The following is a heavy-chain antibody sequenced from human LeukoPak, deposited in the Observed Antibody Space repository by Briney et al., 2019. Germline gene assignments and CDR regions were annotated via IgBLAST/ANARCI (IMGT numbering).Heavy chain of an antibody. Sequence: GGSLRLSCAASGFTFSGYGIHWVRQAPGKGLEWVAFIRYDGSNEYFADSVKGRFTISRDNSKNTLYLQMSSLRAEDTAVYYCASNSSDRTGFDYWGQGTLVTVSS. J-gene: IGHJ4*02. CDR3: ASNSSDRTGFDY. CDR1: GFTFSGYG. CDR2: IRYDGSNE. D-gene: IGHD3-22*01. V-gene: IGHV3-30*02.